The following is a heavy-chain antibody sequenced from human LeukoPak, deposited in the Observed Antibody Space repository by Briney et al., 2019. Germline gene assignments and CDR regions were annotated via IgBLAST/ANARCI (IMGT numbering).Heavy chain of an antibody. D-gene: IGHD6-19*01. CDR2: INHSGST. Sequence: SETLSLTCAVYGGSFSGYYWSWIRQPPGKGLEWIGEINHSGSTNYNPSLKSRVTISVDTSKNQFSLKLSSVTAADTAVYYCARDDKVAGISDYWGQGTLVTVSS. J-gene: IGHJ4*02. CDR3: ARDDKVAGISDY. CDR1: GGSFSGYY. V-gene: IGHV4-34*01.